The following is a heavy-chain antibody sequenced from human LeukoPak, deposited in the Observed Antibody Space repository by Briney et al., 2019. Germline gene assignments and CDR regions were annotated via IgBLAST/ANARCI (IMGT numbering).Heavy chain of an antibody. D-gene: IGHD1-26*01. CDR2: IKEGGSET. Sequence: GGSLRLSCAASGFTFESYWMAWVRQAPGKGLEWVAHIKEGGSETYYVDSVKGRFTISRDNAKSSLYLQMNGLRVEDTAIYYCARGGPRGSFDNWGQGALVTVSS. CDR1: GFTFESYW. CDR3: ARGGPRGSFDN. V-gene: IGHV3-7*04. J-gene: IGHJ4*02.